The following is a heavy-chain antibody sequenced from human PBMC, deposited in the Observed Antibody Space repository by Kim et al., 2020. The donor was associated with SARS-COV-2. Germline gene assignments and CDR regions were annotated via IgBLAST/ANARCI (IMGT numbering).Heavy chain of an antibody. J-gene: IGHJ3*02. Sequence: NSNPSLKSRVTISVDTSKNQFSLKLSSVTAADTAVYYCARPGGFLDAFDIWGQGTMVTVSS. CDR3: ARPGGFLDAFDI. V-gene: IGHV4-59*08. D-gene: IGHD3-3*01.